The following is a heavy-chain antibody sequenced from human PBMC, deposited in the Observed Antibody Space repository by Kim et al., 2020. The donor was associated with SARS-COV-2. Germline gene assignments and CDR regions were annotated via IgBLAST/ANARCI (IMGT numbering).Heavy chain of an antibody. V-gene: IGHV1-69*13. CDR1: GGTFSSYA. CDR3: ARDIGNGDSQEDY. CDR2: IIPIFGTA. D-gene: IGHD6-13*01. Sequence: SVKVSCQASGGTFSSYAISWVRQAPGQGLEWMGGIIPIFGTANYAQKFQGRVTITADESTSTAYMELSSLRSEDTAVYYCARDIGNGDSQEDYWGQGTLVTVSS. J-gene: IGHJ4*02.